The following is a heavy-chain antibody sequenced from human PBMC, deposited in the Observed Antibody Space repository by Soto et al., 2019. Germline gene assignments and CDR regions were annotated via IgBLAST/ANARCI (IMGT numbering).Heavy chain of an antibody. CDR3: ARHEQFYYYYYGMDV. Sequence: RGESLKISCKASGYSFTTYWIAWVRQMPGKGLEWMGIINPGDSDIRYSPSFQGQVTISADNSISTAYLQWSSLKASDTAMYYCARHEQFYYYYYGMDVWGQGTAVTVCS. CDR2: INPGDSDI. J-gene: IGHJ6*02. V-gene: IGHV5-51*01. CDR1: GYSFTTYW. D-gene: IGHD4-4*01.